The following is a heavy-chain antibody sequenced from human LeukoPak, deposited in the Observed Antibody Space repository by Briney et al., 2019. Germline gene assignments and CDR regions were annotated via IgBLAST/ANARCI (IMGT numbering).Heavy chain of an antibody. V-gene: IGHV6-1*01. CDR3: ARVMTDILTGYFDY. Sequence: SQTLSLTCAISGDSVSSKNVAWNWIRQSPSRGLEWLGKTYYRSQWGTDYAVSVNSRITINPDTSKNQFSLQLNSVTPEDTAVYYCARVMTDILTGYFDYWGQGTLVTVSS. CDR2: TYYRSQWGT. J-gene: IGHJ4*02. CDR1: GDSVSSKNVA. D-gene: IGHD3-9*01.